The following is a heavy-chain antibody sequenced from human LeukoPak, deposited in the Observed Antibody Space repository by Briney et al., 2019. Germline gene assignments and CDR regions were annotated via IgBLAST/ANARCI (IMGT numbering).Heavy chain of an antibody. Sequence: SETLSLTCTVSGGSISSYYWSWIRQPAGKGLGWIGRIYSTGSTNYNPSLKSRVTMSVDTSKNQFSLRLRSATAADTAVYYCARQIASAGTAGFDFWGQGALVTVSS. V-gene: IGHV4-4*07. D-gene: IGHD6-13*01. CDR1: GGSISSYY. J-gene: IGHJ4*02. CDR2: IYSTGST. CDR3: ARQIASAGTAGFDF.